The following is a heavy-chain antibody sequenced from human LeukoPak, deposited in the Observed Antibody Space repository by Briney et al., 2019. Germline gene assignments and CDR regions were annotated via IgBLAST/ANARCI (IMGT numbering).Heavy chain of an antibody. V-gene: IGHV3-74*01. CDR2: INSDGSST. D-gene: IGHD1-1*01. CDR3: AKDRWTEVDAFDI. J-gene: IGHJ3*02. CDR1: GFTFSSYW. Sequence: GGSLRLSCAASGFTFSSYWMHWVRQAPGKGLVWVSRINSDGSSTSYADSVKGRFTISRDNSKNTLYLQMNSLRAEDTAVYYCAKDRWTEVDAFDIWGQGTMVTVSS.